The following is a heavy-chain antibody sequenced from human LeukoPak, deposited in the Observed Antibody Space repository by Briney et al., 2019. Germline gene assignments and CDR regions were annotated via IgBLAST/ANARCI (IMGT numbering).Heavy chain of an antibody. V-gene: IGHV3-7*01. J-gene: IGHJ4*02. CDR1: GITFSSYW. CDR2: IKQDGGQE. CDR3: ARSGPYHLPPRPIDY. Sequence: PGGSLRLSCGASGITFSSYWMTWARQAPGKGLEWVANIKQDGGQEYYVDSVRGRFTISRDNAKNSLYLQMNSLKAEDTAVYYCARSGPYHLPPRPIDYWGQGTLVTVSS. D-gene: IGHD2-2*01.